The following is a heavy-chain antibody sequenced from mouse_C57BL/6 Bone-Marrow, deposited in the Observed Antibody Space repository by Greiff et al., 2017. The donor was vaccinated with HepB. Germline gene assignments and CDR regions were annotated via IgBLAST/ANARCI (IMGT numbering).Heavy chain of an antibody. CDR3: SYYYGSGHY. Sequence: EVQLQQSGAELVRPGASVKLSCTASGFNIKDDYMHWVKQRPEQGLEWIGWIDPENGDTEYASKFQGKATITADTSSNTAYLQLSSLTSEDTAVYYCSYYYGSGHYWGQGTTLTVSS. CDR1: GFNIKDDY. V-gene: IGHV14-4*01. J-gene: IGHJ2*01. CDR2: IDPENGDT. D-gene: IGHD1-1*01.